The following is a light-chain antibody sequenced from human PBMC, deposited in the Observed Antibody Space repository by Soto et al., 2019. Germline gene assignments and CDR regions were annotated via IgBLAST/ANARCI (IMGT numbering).Light chain of an antibody. V-gene: IGKV3-20*01. CDR3: QQYASSPLT. CDR2: GAS. J-gene: IGKJ4*01. Sequence: EIVLTQSTGTLSLSPGKRATLSCRASQSVGRNYLAWYQQKPGQAPRLLIYGASSRATGIPDRFSGSGSGTEFTLTISRLEPEDFAVYYCQQYASSPLTFGGGTEVEIK. CDR1: QSVGRNY.